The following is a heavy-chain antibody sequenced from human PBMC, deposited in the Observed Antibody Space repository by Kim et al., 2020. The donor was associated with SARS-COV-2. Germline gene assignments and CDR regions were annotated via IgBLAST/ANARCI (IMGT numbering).Heavy chain of an antibody. V-gene: IGHV3-7*01. CDR3: MRDFLGY. Sequence: ENQDVDSVKVRFPSSRDNAKNSLFLQMNSLRAEETAVYYCMRDFLGYWGQGTLVTVSS. CDR2: EN. J-gene: IGHJ4*02.